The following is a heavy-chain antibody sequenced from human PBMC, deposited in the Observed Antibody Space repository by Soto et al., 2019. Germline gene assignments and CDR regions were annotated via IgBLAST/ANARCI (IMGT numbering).Heavy chain of an antibody. CDR3: ARHSGAAAAPYYGMDV. J-gene: IGHJ6*02. D-gene: IGHD6-13*01. CDR1: GGSISSTSYY. Sequence: SETLSLTCTVSGGSISSTSYYWGWIRQPPGKGLEWIGTFYYSGSTYYNPSLKSRVTISVDTSKNQFSLKLSSVTASDTAVYYCARHSGAAAAPYYGMDVWGQGTTVT. CDR2: FYYSGST. V-gene: IGHV4-39*01.